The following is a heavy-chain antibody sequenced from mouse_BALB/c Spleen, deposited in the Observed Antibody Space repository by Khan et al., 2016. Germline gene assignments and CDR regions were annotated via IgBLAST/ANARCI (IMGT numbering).Heavy chain of an antibody. CDR1: GYAFTTYN. CDR2: IDPYNGVS. Sequence: VQLQQSGPELVKPGASVKVSCKGSGYAFTTYNMSWVKQSHGKSLEWIGHIDPYNGVSSYNQKFKDKATLTVDESSSSAYMHLNSLTSEYSVVYYCARWECIYVAYAYWGRGTLVTVSA. CDR3: ARWECIYVAYAY. D-gene: IGHD1-1*01. V-gene: IGHV1S135*01. J-gene: IGHJ3*01.